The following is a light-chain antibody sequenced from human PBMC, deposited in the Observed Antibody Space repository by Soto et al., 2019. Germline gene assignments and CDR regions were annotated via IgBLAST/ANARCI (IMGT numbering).Light chain of an antibody. CDR3: QQYNSYWT. Sequence: DIQMTQSPSTLSASVGDRVTITCRASQSISTWLAWYQQKPGKAPKLLIYKASSLESGVPSRFSGSGSGTEFTLTFSSLQPDDFGTYYCQQYNSYWTFGQGTKVDIK. J-gene: IGKJ1*01. CDR2: KAS. V-gene: IGKV1-5*03. CDR1: QSISTW.